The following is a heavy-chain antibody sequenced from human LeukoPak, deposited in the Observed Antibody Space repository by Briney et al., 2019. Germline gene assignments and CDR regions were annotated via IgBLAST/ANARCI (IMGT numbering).Heavy chain of an antibody. V-gene: IGHV1-46*01. CDR2: INPSGGST. D-gene: IGHD6-6*01. CDR1: GYTFTSYY. Sequence: ASVKVSCKASGYTFTSYYMHWVRQAPGQGLEWMGIINPSGGSTSYAQKFQGRVTMTRNTSISTAYMELSSLRSEDTAVYYCARDGDSSSLYYYYYGMDVWGQGTTVTVSS. CDR3: ARDGDSSSLYYYYYGMDV. J-gene: IGHJ6*02.